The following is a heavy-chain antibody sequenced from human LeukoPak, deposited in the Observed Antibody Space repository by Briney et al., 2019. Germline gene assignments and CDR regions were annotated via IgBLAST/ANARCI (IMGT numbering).Heavy chain of an antibody. CDR1: GFTFSSYE. CDR2: MNSDGTTM. Sequence: PGGSLRLSCAASGFTFSSYEMNWVRQAPGKGLEWVSYMNSDGTTMYYADSVKGRFIISRDNGKNSLYLQMTSLRVEDTAVYYCARAGIKVLVTYDALDLWGQGTLVTVSS. V-gene: IGHV3-48*03. J-gene: IGHJ3*01. CDR3: ARAGIKVLVTYDALDL. D-gene: IGHD5-18*01.